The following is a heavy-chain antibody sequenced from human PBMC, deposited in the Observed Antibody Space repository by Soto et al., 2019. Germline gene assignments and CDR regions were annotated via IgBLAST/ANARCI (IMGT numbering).Heavy chain of an antibody. J-gene: IGHJ4*02. Sequence: GASVKVSCKASGGTFSSYAISWVRQAPGQGLEWMGGITPIFGTANYAQKFQGRVTITADESTSTAYMELSSLRSEDTAVYYCAREVVGTAAGTFYFDYWGQGTLVTVS. D-gene: IGHD6-13*01. CDR3: AREVVGTAAGTFYFDY. CDR2: ITPIFGTA. V-gene: IGHV1-69*13. CDR1: GGTFSSYA.